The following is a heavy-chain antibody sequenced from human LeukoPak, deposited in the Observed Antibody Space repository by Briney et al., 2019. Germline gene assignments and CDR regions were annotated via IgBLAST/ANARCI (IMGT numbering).Heavy chain of an antibody. CDR2: INSRSSYI. CDR3: ARDLGYCSGGSCYDLFDY. Sequence: GGSLRLSCAASGFTFSTYSMNWVRQAPGKGLEWVSCINSRSSYISYTDSVKGRFTISRDNAKNTLYLQMNSLRGEDTAVYYCARDLGYCSGGSCYDLFDYWGQGTLVTVSS. V-gene: IGHV3-21*01. J-gene: IGHJ4*02. D-gene: IGHD2-15*01. CDR1: GFTFSTYS.